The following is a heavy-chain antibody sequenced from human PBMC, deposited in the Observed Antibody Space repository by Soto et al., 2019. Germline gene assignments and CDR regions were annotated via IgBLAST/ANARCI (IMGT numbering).Heavy chain of an antibody. J-gene: IGHJ4*02. CDR3: ARYSSSSHLDY. V-gene: IGHV4-61*01. CDR1: GGSVSSGSYY. D-gene: IGHD6-6*01. CDR2: IYYSGST. Sequence: PSETLSLTCTVSGGSVSSGSYYWSWIRQPPGKGLEWIGYIYYSGSTNYNPSPKSRVTISVDTSKNQFSLKLSSVTAADTAVYYCARYSSSSHLDYWGQGTLVTVSS.